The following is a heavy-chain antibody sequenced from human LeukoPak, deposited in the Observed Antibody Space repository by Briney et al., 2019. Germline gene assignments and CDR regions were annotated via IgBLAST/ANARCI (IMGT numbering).Heavy chain of an antibody. CDR1: GGSFSGYY. CDR3: ARDGIAARTTPTYYYYYMDV. J-gene: IGHJ6*03. V-gene: IGHV4-34*01. D-gene: IGHD6-6*01. CDR2: INHSGST. Sequence: PSETLSLTCAVYGGSFSGYYWSWIRQPPGKGLEWIGEINHSGSTNYNPSLKSRVTISVDTSKNQFSLKLSSVTAADTAVYYCARDGIAARTTPTYYYYYMDVWGKGTTVTVSS.